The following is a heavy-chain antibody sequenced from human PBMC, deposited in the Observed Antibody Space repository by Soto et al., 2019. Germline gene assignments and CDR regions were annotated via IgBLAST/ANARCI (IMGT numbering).Heavy chain of an antibody. J-gene: IGHJ4*02. V-gene: IGHV3-33*01. CDR2: IWHDGSYK. D-gene: IGHD1-1*01. Sequence: QVQLVESGGGVVQPGRSLRLSCAASEFTISKYGMHWVRQAPGKGLEWVAVIWHDGSYKYNADSVKGRFTVSRDNSKNTLYLQMNSLKAEDTAMYYCARGNWNNGYFDYWGQGTLVTVSS. CDR1: EFTISKYG. CDR3: ARGNWNNGYFDY.